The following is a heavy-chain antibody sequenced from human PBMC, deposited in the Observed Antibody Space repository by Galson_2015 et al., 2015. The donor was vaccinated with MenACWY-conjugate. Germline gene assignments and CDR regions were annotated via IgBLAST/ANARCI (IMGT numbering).Heavy chain of an antibody. CDR2: IREPGCL. Sequence: GLEWLAYIREPGCLNDNPSLKSRVPMSADKSNNQFSLRLISVTAADTAVYYCARLPTWGSSIGYFDYWGRGILVAVSS. J-gene: IGHJ4*02. D-gene: IGHD7-27*01. CDR3: ARLPTWGSSIGYFDY. V-gene: IGHV4-59*08.